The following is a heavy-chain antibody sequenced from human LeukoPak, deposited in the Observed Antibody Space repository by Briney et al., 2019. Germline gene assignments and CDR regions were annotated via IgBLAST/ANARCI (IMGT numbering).Heavy chain of an antibody. CDR3: ARYDVWGSYRAFDY. CDR2: IYHSGST. D-gene: IGHD3-16*02. J-gene: IGHJ4*02. CDR1: GYSISSDYY. Sequence: PSETLSLTCTVSGYSISSDYYWGWIRQPPGRGLEWIGTIYHSGSTYYNPSLKSRVTISVDTSKNQFSLKLSSVTAADTAVYYCARYDVWGSYRAFDYWGQGTLVTVSS. V-gene: IGHV4-38-2*02.